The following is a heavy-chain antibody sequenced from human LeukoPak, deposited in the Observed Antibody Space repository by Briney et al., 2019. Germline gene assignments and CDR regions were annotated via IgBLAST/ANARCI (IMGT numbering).Heavy chain of an antibody. CDR2: ISYDEGEE. CDR1: GFTFTNHG. J-gene: IGHJ6*01. D-gene: IGHD1-7*01. V-gene: IGHV3-30*03. CDR3: ARDLETITGTIGYYYGLDV. Sequence: GGSLRLSCAASGFTFTNHGLHWVRQAPGKGLEWVAVISYDEGEEYYADSVKGRFTISRDNSKNTMFLQMNSLRAEDTAVYYCARDLETITGTIGYYYGLDVWGQGTTVTVSS.